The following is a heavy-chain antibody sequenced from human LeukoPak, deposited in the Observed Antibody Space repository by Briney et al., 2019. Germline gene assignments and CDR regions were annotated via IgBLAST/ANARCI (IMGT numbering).Heavy chain of an antibody. V-gene: IGHV4-39*07. D-gene: IGHD3-22*01. CDR3: ARTLTYYYDSSGYSHHFDY. Sequence: SSETLSLTCTVSGGSISSSSYYWGWIRQPPGKGLEWIGSIYYSGSTYYNPSLKSRVTISVDTSKNQFSLKLSSVTAADTAVYYCARTLTYYYDSSGYSHHFDYWGQGTLVTVSS. J-gene: IGHJ4*02. CDR2: IYYSGST. CDR1: GGSISSSSYY.